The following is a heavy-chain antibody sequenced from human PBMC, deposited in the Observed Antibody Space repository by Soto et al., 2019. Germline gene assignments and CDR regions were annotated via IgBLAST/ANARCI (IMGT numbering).Heavy chain of an antibody. D-gene: IGHD5-18*01. Sequence: QVQLQESGPGLVKPSGTLSLTCAVSGVSIGSHDWWTWVRQPPGKGLEWIGESHQSGNTNYNSSLESRVTISLDKSKNHFSLQLCSVTVGDTAVYYCATRDTGRVYWGQGTLVTVSS. CDR1: GVSIGSHDW. CDR2: SHQSGNT. J-gene: IGHJ4*02. V-gene: IGHV4-4*02. CDR3: ATRDTGRVY.